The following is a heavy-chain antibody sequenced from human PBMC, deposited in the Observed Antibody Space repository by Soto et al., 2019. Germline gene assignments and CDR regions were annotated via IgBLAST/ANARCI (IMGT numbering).Heavy chain of an antibody. CDR3: AKEKGNWFFDL. CDR1: GFTFNNYG. J-gene: IGHJ2*01. CDR2: ISYDESGK. V-gene: IGHV3-30*18. Sequence: QVQLVESGGGVVQPGRSLRLSCAASGFTFNNYGMHWVRQAPGEGLEWVAVISYDESGKYYADYVKGRFAISRDNSKNTLYLERNSLRPEDTAVYYCAKEKGNWFFDLWGRGALVTVSS.